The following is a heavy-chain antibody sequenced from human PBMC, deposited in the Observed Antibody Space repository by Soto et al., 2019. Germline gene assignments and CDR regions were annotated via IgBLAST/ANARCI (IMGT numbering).Heavy chain of an antibody. Sequence: EVQLVESGGGLVQPGRSLRLSCAASGFTFDDYAMHWVRQAPGKGLEWVSGMSWNSGSIGYADSVKGRFTISRDNAKNSLYLQMNSLRAEDTALYYCAKDLLPYSSSSGYWGQGTLVTVSS. CDR3: AKDLLPYSSSSGY. J-gene: IGHJ4*02. V-gene: IGHV3-9*01. D-gene: IGHD6-6*01. CDR2: MSWNSGSI. CDR1: GFTFDDYA.